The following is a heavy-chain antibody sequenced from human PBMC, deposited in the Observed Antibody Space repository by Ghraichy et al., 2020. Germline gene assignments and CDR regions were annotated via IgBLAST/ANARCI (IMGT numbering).Heavy chain of an antibody. Sequence: GGSLRLSCAASGFTFSDYHMGWIRQAPGKGPEWIAYISGTSGSIYYADSVRGRFAISRDNAKNSLYLHMNSLRVEDTAVYYCARDCRVGVTRGYALDIWGQGTTVTVSS. CDR1: GFTFSDYH. CDR2: ISGTSGSI. CDR3: ARDCRVGVTRGYALDI. V-gene: IGHV3-11*01. J-gene: IGHJ3*02. D-gene: IGHD1-26*01.